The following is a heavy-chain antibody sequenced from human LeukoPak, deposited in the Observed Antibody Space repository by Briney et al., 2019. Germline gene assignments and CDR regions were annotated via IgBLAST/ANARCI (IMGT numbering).Heavy chain of an antibody. CDR2: IIPIFATT. Sequence: GASVKVSCKASGYTFTGYYMHWVRQAPGQGLEWMGGIIPIFATTNYAQEFQGRVSITADEFTSTVYMELTSLRSDDTGVYYCARGPPLTYDHTPEGYYHYYMDVWGKGTTIIISS. D-gene: IGHD1-14*01. CDR3: ARGPPLTYDHTPEGYYHYYMDV. CDR1: GYTFTGYY. J-gene: IGHJ6*03. V-gene: IGHV1-69*13.